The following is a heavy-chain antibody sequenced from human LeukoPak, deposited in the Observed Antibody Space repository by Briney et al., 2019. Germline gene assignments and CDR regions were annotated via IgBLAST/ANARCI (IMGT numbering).Heavy chain of an antibody. CDR3: ARDVATISNWFDP. CDR2: INWNGGST. D-gene: IGHD5-24*01. V-gene: IGHV3-20*04. Sequence: GGSLRLSCAASGFTFDVYGMSWVRQAPGKGLEWVSGINWNGGSTGYADSVKGRFTISRDNAKNSLYLQMNSLRAEDTAVYYCARDVATISNWFDPWGQGTLVTVSS. CDR1: GFTFDVYG. J-gene: IGHJ5*02.